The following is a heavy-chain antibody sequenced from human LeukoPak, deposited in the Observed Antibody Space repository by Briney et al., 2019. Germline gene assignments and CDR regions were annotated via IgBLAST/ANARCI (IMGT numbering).Heavy chain of an antibody. CDR1: GFTFSSYG. J-gene: IGHJ6*02. CDR3: ARDRASTFYCGMDV. Sequence: GGSLRLSCAASGFTFSSYGMHWVHQAPGKGLEWVAVIWYDGSNKYYGDSVKGRFTISRDNSKNTLYLQMNSLRAEDTAVYYCARDRASTFYCGMDVWGQGTTVTVSS. CDR2: IWYDGSNK. V-gene: IGHV3-33*01. D-gene: IGHD2/OR15-2a*01.